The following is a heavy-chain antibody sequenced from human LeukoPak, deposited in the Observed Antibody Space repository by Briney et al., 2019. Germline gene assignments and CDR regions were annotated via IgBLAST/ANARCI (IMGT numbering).Heavy chain of an antibody. CDR3: ARADPITIFGVERYYYYYMDV. V-gene: IGHV1-69*05. CDR2: IIPIFGTA. CDR1: GGTFSSYA. Sequence: SVKVSCKASGGTFSSYAISWVRQAPGQGLEWMGGIIPIFGTANYAQKFQGRVTITTDESTSTAYMELSSLRSEDTAVYYCARADPITIFGVERYYYYYMDVRGKGTTVTVSS. D-gene: IGHD3-3*01. J-gene: IGHJ6*03.